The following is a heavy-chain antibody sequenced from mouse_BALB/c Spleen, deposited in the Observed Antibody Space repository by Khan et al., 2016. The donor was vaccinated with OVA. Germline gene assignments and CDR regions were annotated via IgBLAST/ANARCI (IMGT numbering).Heavy chain of an antibody. CDR2: ITYSGNT. D-gene: IGHD1-1*01. Sequence: EVQLVESGPGLVKPSQSLSLTCTVTGYSITTDYAWNWLRQFPGNKLEWIGFITYSGNTKYNPSFKSRISITRETSTNQFFLQLKSVTTEDTARYYCARVYGGDFDYWGQGTTLTVSS. CDR3: ARVYGGDFDY. CDR1: GYSITTDYA. J-gene: IGHJ2*01. V-gene: IGHV3-2*02.